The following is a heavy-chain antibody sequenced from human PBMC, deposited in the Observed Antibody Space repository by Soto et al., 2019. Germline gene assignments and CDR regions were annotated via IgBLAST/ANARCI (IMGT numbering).Heavy chain of an antibody. V-gene: IGHV1-8*01. J-gene: IGHJ5*02. CDR1: GYTFTSYD. Sequence: ASVKVSCKASGYTFTSYDINWVRQATGQGLEWMGWMNPNSGNTGYAQKFQGRVTMTRNTSISTAYMELSSLRSEDTAVYYCARGGYSYGYDRFRWFDPWGQGTLVTVSS. CDR2: MNPNSGNT. CDR3: ARGGYSYGYDRFRWFDP. D-gene: IGHD5-18*01.